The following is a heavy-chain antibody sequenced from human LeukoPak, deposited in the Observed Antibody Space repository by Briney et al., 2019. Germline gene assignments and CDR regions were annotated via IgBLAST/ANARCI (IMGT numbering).Heavy chain of an antibody. CDR3: ARERRTAMSYNWFDP. D-gene: IGHD5-18*01. V-gene: IGHV4-59*02. Sequence: SETLSLTCSVSGHSVSSYYWIWIRQPPGKGLEWIGYVYHSGSTNYNPSLNSRVTISLDTSKNQFSLKLSSVTAADTAVYYCARERRTAMSYNWFDPWGQGTLVTVSS. CDR1: GHSVSSYY. J-gene: IGHJ5*02. CDR2: VYHSGST.